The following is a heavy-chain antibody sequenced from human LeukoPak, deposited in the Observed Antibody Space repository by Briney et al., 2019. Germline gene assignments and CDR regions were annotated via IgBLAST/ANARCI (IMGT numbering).Heavy chain of an antibody. Sequence: SETLSLTCTVSGGSINSYYWSWIRQPPGKGLEWIGYIYYSWSTNYNPSLTSRVTISVDTSNTKFSLRLTSLTVADAAVYDYVRPISAGRPAFDIWGQGTMVTVSS. CDR2: IYYSWST. CDR3: VRPISAGRPAFDI. CDR1: GGSINSYY. D-gene: IGHD2-15*01. V-gene: IGHV4-59*08. J-gene: IGHJ3*02.